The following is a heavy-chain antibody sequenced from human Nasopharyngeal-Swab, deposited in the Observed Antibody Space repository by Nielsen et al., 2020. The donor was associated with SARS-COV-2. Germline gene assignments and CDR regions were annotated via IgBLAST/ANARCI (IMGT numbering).Heavy chain of an antibody. CDR1: GYTFTSYD. Sequence: ASVKVSCKASGYTFTSYDINWVRQATGQGLEWMGWMNPNSGNTGYAQKFQGRVTMTRNTSISTAYMELSSLRSEDPAVYYCARVSPLPYSSSWYYFDYWGQGALVTVSS. J-gene: IGHJ4*02. CDR3: ARVSPLPYSSSWYYFDY. CDR2: MNPNSGNT. D-gene: IGHD6-13*01. V-gene: IGHV1-8*01.